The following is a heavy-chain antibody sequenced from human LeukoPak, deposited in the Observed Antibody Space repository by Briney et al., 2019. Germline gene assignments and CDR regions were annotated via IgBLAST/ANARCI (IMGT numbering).Heavy chain of an antibody. D-gene: IGHD2-2*01. J-gene: IGHJ4*02. Sequence: SVKVSCKASGGTFSSYAISWVRQAPGQGLEWMGRIIPILGIANYAQKFQGRVTITADKSTSTAYMELSSLRSEDTAVYYCARGDVVPAAIDYWGQGTLVTVSS. CDR2: IIPILGIA. CDR1: GGTFSSYA. V-gene: IGHV1-69*04. CDR3: ARGDVVPAAIDY.